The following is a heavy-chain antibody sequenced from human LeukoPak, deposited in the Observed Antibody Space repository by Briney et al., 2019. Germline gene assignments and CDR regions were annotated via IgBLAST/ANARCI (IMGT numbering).Heavy chain of an antibody. CDR1: GYTFTGYY. CDR3: ARRYYGSGSYPIDY. Sequence: ASVKVSCKASGYTFTGYYMHWVRQAPGQGLEWMGWINPNSGGTNYAQKFQGRVTMTRDTSISTAYMELSRLRSDDTAVCYCARRYYGSGSYPIDYWGQGTLVTVSS. CDR2: INPNSGGT. D-gene: IGHD3-10*01. J-gene: IGHJ4*02. V-gene: IGHV1-2*02.